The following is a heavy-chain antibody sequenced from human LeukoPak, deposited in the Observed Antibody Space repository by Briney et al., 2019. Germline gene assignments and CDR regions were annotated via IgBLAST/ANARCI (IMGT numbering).Heavy chain of an antibody. J-gene: IGHJ4*02. CDR1: GGSISSHF. Sequence: SETLSLTCTVSGGSISSHFWSWIRQPPGKGLEWIGYIYDSGSTNYNPSLKSRVTISVDTSKNQFSLKLSSVTAADTAVYYCAGHVRRSYHRYFDYWGQGTLVTVSS. V-gene: IGHV4-59*08. CDR2: IYDSGST. D-gene: IGHD1-26*01. CDR3: AGHVRRSYHRYFDY.